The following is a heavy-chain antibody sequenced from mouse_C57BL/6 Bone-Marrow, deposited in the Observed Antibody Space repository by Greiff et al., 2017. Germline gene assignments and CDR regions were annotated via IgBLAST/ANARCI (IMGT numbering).Heavy chain of an antibody. Sequence: QVQLQQPGAELVRPGTSVKLSCKASGYTFTSYWMHWVKQRPGQGLEWIGVIDPSDSYTNYNQKFKGKATLTVDTSSSTAYMQLSSLTSEDSAVYYCARKKGIYDGLDYWGQGTTLTVSS. D-gene: IGHD2-3*01. V-gene: IGHV1-59*01. J-gene: IGHJ2*01. CDR3: ARKKGIYDGLDY. CDR1: GYTFTSYW. CDR2: IDPSDSYT.